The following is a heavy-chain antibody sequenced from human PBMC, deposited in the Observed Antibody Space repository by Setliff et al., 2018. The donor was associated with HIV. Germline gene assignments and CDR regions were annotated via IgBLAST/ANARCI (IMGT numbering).Heavy chain of an antibody. CDR1: GFTFSSYA. V-gene: IGHV3-23*01. Sequence: GGSLRLSCAASGFTFSSYAMSWVRQAPGKGLEWVSAISGSGGSTYYADSVKGRFTISRDNSKNTLYLQMNSLRAEDTAVYYCAKDSGRQQLVLGLYDYWGQGTLVTVSS. CDR3: AKDSGRQQLVLGLYDY. D-gene: IGHD6-13*01. CDR2: ISGSGGST. J-gene: IGHJ4*02.